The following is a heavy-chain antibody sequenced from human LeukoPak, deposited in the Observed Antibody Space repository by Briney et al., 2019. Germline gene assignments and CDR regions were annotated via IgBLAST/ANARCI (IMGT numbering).Heavy chain of an antibody. CDR2: IYTSGRT. CDR3: ARGNYYDSRNAFDI. D-gene: IGHD3-22*01. CDR1: GTSISSYY. Sequence: SETLSLTCTVSGTSISSYYWSWIRQPAGKGLEWIGRIYTSGRTNYNPSLKSRVTISVDKSGNQFSLKLSSVTAADTAVYYCARGNYYDSRNAFDIWGQGTKVTVSS. J-gene: IGHJ3*02. V-gene: IGHV4-4*07.